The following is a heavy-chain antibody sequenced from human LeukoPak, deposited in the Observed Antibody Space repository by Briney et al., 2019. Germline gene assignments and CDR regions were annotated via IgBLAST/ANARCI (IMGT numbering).Heavy chain of an antibody. CDR2: ISSSSTYI. V-gene: IGHV3-21*01. CDR3: ARAGDSSGYYGDY. Sequence: GGSLRLSCAASGFTFSSYSMNWLRQAPGKGLEWVSSISSSSTYIYYADSVKGRFTISRDNAKNSLYLQMNSLRAEDTAVYYCARAGDSSGYYGDYWGQGTLVTVSS. D-gene: IGHD3-22*01. J-gene: IGHJ4*02. CDR1: GFTFSSYS.